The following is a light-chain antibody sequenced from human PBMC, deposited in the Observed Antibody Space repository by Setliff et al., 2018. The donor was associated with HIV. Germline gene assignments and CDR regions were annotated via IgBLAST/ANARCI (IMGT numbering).Light chain of an antibody. CDR3: SSYTSAPRNV. Sequence: QSVLTQPASVSGSPGQSITISCTGTSSDVGTYNFVSWYQQHPGKAPKLMIYDVSNRPSGVSNRFSGSKSGNTASLTISGLQAEDEADYSCSSYTSAPRNVFGTGTKVPV. CDR2: DVS. CDR1: SSDVGTYNF. V-gene: IGLV2-14*03. J-gene: IGLJ1*01.